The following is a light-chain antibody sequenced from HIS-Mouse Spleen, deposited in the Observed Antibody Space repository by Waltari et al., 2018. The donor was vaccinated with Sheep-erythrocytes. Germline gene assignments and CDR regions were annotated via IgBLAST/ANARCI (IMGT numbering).Light chain of an antibody. CDR2: EGS. Sequence: QSALTQPASVSGSPGQSITISCTGTGSDVGRYHLVSWYQQHPGKAPKLMIYEGSKRPSGVSNRFSGSKSGNTASLTISGLQAEDEADYYCCSYAGSSTWVFGGGTKLTVL. V-gene: IGLV2-23*01. CDR1: GSDVGRYHL. J-gene: IGLJ3*02. CDR3: CSYAGSSTWV.